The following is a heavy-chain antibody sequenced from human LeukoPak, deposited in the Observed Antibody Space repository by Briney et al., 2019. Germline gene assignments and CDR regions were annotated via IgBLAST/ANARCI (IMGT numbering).Heavy chain of an antibody. CDR2: ISSSSSYI. Sequence: GGSLRLSCAASGFTFSSYSMNWVRQAPGKGLEWVSSISSSSSYIYYADSVKGRFTISRDNAKNSLYLQMNSLRAEDTAVYYCARSWGGPDYFDYWGQGTLVTVSS. CDR3: ARSWGGPDYFDY. V-gene: IGHV3-21*01. D-gene: IGHD3-16*01. CDR1: GFTFSSYS. J-gene: IGHJ4*02.